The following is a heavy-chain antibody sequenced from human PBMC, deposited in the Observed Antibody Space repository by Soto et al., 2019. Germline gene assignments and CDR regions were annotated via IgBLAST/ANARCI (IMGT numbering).Heavy chain of an antibody. D-gene: IGHD3-10*01. CDR1: GYSFTYSY. J-gene: IGHJ4*02. CDR3: ARVKGYGSGSEGFDN. Sequence: ASFRVCFETSGYSFTYSYINWVRQAPVQGLEWMGWLNPKNGATGSALRFKGRLTMTSDVATTTVFMELRGLRSEDTAVYYCARVKGYGSGSEGFDNWGQGTMVTVSS. CDR2: LNPKNGAT. V-gene: IGHV1-8*02.